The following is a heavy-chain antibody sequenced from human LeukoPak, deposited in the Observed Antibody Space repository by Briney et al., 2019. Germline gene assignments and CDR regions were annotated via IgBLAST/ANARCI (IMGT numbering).Heavy chain of an antibody. J-gene: IGHJ4*02. CDR3: ASLPSDDYGDYLFDY. D-gene: IGHD4-17*01. CDR2: INPNSGGT. Sequence: ASVKVSCKASGYTFTGYYMHWVRQAPGQGLEWMGWINPNSGGTNYAQKFQGRVTMTRDTSISTAYMELSRLRSDDTAVYYCASLPSDDYGDYLFDYWGQGTLVTVSS. V-gene: IGHV1-2*02. CDR1: GYTFTGYY.